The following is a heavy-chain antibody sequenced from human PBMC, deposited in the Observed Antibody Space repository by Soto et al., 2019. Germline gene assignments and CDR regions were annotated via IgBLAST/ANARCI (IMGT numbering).Heavy chain of an antibody. CDR2: IIPMLDIT. CDR3: TLCSCSAETFDI. V-gene: IGHV1-69*02. CDR1: GGTFSTYT. J-gene: IGHJ3*02. Sequence: QVQLVQSGAEVKKPGSSVKVSCKASGGTFSTYTIIWVRQAPGQGLEWMGRIIPMLDITNSAQRFQGRVTITSDKSKSTDYLELSSMRSEETAVYYCTLCSCSAETFDIGGRGTMVTFSS. D-gene: IGHD6-13*01.